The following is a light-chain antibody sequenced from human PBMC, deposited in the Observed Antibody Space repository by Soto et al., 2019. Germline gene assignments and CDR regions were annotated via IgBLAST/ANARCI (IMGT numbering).Light chain of an antibody. CDR1: QGVSRSD. Sequence: IPLTQASFTLAFSSGERATLYCRANQGVSRSDLAWYQQKPGQAPRPLIYGAPSRAIGIPDSFSGSGSGTDFTLTISRLEPEDFAEYYCQQYGSSPCTFGQGTTVEIK. CDR2: GAP. J-gene: IGKJ1*01. CDR3: QQYGSSPCT. V-gene: IGKV3-20*01.